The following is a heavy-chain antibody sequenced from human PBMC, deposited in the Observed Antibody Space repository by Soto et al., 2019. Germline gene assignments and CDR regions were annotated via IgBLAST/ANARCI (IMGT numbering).Heavy chain of an antibody. CDR2: ISAYNGNT. CDR3: ARGVGSGSYYNQYNWFDP. V-gene: IGHV1-18*01. J-gene: IGHJ5*02. CDR1: GYTFTSYG. Sequence: GASVKVSCKASGYTFTSYGISWVRQAPGQGLEWMGWISAYNGNTKYAQKLQGRVTMTTDTSTSTAYMELRSLRSDDTAVYYCARGVGSGSYYNQYNWFDPWGQGTRVTVSS. D-gene: IGHD3-10*01.